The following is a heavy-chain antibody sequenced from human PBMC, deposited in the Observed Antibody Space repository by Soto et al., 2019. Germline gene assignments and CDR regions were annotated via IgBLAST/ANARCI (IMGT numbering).Heavy chain of an antibody. CDR2: ISYDGSNK. Sequence: GGSLRLSCAASGFTFSSYAMHWVRQAPGKGLEWVAVISYDGSNKYYADSVKGRFTISRDNSKNTLYLQMNSLRAEDTAVYYCAGDILVEGSGYPFIYYYYYGMDVWGQGTTVTVSS. CDR3: AGDILVEGSGYPFIYYYYYGMDV. J-gene: IGHJ6*02. V-gene: IGHV3-30-3*01. CDR1: GFTFSSYA. D-gene: IGHD3-22*01.